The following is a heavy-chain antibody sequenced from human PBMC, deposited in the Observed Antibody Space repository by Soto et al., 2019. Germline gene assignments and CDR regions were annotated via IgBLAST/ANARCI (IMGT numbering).Heavy chain of an antibody. Sequence: SEPLSLTCAVSGGSITSGGYAWSWIRQSPGQGLEWIGYIYQGGSAFYNPSLKPRVTIFLDRSKNQFSLNLTSVTAADTAVYYCARSFYGVDLWGQGTPVTV. CDR2: IYQGGSA. J-gene: IGHJ6*02. CDR1: GGSITSGGYA. V-gene: IGHV4-30-2*06. CDR3: ARSFYGVDL.